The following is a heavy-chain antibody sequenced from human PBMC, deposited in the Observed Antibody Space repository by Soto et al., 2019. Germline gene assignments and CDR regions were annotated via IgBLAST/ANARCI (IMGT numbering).Heavy chain of an antibody. Sequence: EVQLLESGGGLVQPGGSLRLSCATSGFTFNTYAMNWVRQAPGKGLEWVSGISAGGDRTFYADSVKGRFTISRDSSQNSLSLQMNSLRAEDTALYYCAKPLETGDYYYYGLDFWGRGTTVTVSS. D-gene: IGHD1-1*01. CDR1: GFTFNTYA. J-gene: IGHJ6*02. V-gene: IGHV3-23*01. CDR3: AKPLETGDYYYYGLDF. CDR2: ISAGGDRT.